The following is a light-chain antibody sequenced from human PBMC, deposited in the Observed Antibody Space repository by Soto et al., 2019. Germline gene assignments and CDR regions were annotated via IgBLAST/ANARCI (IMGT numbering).Light chain of an antibody. Sequence: EIVMTQSTATLSVSPGETATLSCRASQGVNSNLAWYQQKPGQAPRLLISDASTRAAGLPARFSGSGSGTEVTLTISSLQSEDFALYFCQQSNNWPKTFGQGTKVEIK. CDR3: QQSNNWPKT. CDR1: QGVNSN. J-gene: IGKJ1*01. V-gene: IGKV3-15*01. CDR2: DAS.